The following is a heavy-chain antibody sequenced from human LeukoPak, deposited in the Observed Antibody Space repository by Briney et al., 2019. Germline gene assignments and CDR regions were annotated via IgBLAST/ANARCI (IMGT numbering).Heavy chain of an antibody. V-gene: IGHV1-18*01. CDR1: GYTFTSYG. Sequence: ASVKVSCKASGYTFTSYGISWVRQAPGQGLEWMGWISAYNGNTNYAQKLQGRVTMTTDTSTSTAYMELRSLRSDDTAMYYCARSRRSWLFFDAFDIWGQGTMVTVSS. J-gene: IGHJ3*02. CDR3: ARSRRSWLFFDAFDI. D-gene: IGHD6-13*01. CDR2: ISAYNGNT.